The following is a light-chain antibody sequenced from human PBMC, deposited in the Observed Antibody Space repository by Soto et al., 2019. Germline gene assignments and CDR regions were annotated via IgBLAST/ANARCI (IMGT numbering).Light chain of an antibody. Sequence: QPVLTQSPSASASLGASVKLTCTLSSGHSNYAIAWHQQQPEKGPRFLMKVNSGGSHIKGDGIPDRFSGSSSGAERYLFISSLQSEDEADYYCQTWGTGSPSLVFGGGTQLTVL. CDR2: VNSGGSH. V-gene: IGLV4-69*01. J-gene: IGLJ7*01. CDR1: SGHSNYA. CDR3: QTWGTGSPSLV.